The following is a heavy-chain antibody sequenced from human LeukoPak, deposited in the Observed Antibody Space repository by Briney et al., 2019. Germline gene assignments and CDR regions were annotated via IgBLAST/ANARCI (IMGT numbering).Heavy chain of an antibody. CDR3: ATGREQLVPYYYYYYMDV. CDR2: INPNSGGT. J-gene: IGHJ6*03. Sequence: GASVKVSCKASGYTFTGYYMHWVRQAPGQGLEWMGWINPNSGGTNYAQKFQGRVTMTRDTSISTAYMELSRLRSDDTAVYYCATGREQLVPYYYYYYMDVWGKGTTVTVSS. D-gene: IGHD6-6*01. V-gene: IGHV1-2*02. CDR1: GYTFTGYY.